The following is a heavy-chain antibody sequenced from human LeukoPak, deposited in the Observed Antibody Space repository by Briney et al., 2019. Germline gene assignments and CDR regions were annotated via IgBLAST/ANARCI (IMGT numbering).Heavy chain of an antibody. D-gene: IGHD6-13*01. J-gene: IGHJ5*02. CDR3: ARTHSSSLIWFDP. V-gene: IGHV4-59*01. CDR2: ISYSGSA. Sequence: PSETLSLTCTVSDDSISDYYWSWIRQPPREGLEWIGYISYSGSANYNPSLKSRVTISLDTSKNQFSLKLTSVTTADTAVFYCARTHSSSLIWFDPWGQGTLVIVSS. CDR1: DDSISDYY.